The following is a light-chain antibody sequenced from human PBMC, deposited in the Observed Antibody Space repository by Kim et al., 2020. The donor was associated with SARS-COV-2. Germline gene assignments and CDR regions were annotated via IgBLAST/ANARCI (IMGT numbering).Light chain of an antibody. Sequence: VMTQSPATLSVSPGEGATLSCRASQSVSSNLAWYQQKPGQAPRLLIYRASTRATGMPARFSGSGSGTEYTLTISSLQSEDFAVYYCPQYNSWPYTFGQGTKLEI. CDR2: RAS. CDR1: QSVSSN. J-gene: IGKJ2*01. CDR3: PQYNSWPYT. V-gene: IGKV3-15*01.